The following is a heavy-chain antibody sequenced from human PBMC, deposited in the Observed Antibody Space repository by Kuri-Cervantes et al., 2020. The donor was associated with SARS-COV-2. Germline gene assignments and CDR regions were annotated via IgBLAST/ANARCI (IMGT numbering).Heavy chain of an antibody. CDR2: IYYSGST. D-gene: IGHD3-3*01. V-gene: IGHV4-59*01. Sequence: ESLKISCTVSGGSISSYYWSWIRQPPGKGLEWIGYIYYSGSTNYNPSLKSRVAISVDTSKNQFSLKLSSVTAADTAVYYCARGRIDFWSGYYPYYYYYYMDVWGKGTTVTVSS. J-gene: IGHJ6*03. CDR1: GGSISSYY. CDR3: ARGRIDFWSGYYPYYYYYYMDV.